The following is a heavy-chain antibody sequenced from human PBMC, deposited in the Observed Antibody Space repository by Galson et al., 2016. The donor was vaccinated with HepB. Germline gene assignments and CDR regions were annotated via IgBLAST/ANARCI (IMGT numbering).Heavy chain of an antibody. CDR1: GASISDSNW. D-gene: IGHD2-2*01. CDR3: ARATVIPGARMVFDP. J-gene: IGHJ5*02. Sequence: SETLSLTCAVSGASISDSNWWTWVRQVPGKGLKWIGEIYHTGTSNNNPFLNSRFTLSVDMSRNQFSLNITSVNAADTAVYYCARATVIPGARMVFDPWGPGTLVTVSS. CDR2: IYHTGTS. V-gene: IGHV4-4*02.